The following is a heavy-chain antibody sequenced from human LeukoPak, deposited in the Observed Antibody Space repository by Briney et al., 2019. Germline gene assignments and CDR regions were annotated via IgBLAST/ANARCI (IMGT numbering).Heavy chain of an antibody. CDR2: NSGSGGST. J-gene: IGHJ5*02. CDR3: AKIATIFGVVNWFDP. CDR1: GFTFSSYV. Sequence: PGGSLRLSCAASGFTFSSYVMSWVRQAPGKGLEWVSGNSGSGGSTYYADSVKGRFTISRDNSKNTLYLQMNSLRAEDTAVYYCAKIATIFGVVNWFDPWGQGTLVTVSS. D-gene: IGHD3-3*01. V-gene: IGHV3-23*01.